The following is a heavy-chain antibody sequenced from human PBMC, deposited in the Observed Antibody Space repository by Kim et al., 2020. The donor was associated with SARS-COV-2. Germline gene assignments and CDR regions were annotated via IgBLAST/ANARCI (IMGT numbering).Heavy chain of an antibody. Sequence: SETLSLTCAVYGGSFSGYYWSWIRQPPGKGLEWIGEINHSGSTNYNPSLKSRVTISVDTSKNQFSLKLSSVTAADTAVYYCARGARYGSGSYGGKYYYYYYGIDVWGQGTTVTVSS. CDR2: INHSGST. CDR1: GGSFSGYY. J-gene: IGHJ6*02. D-gene: IGHD3-10*01. V-gene: IGHV4-34*01. CDR3: ARGARYGSGSYGGKYYYYYYGIDV.